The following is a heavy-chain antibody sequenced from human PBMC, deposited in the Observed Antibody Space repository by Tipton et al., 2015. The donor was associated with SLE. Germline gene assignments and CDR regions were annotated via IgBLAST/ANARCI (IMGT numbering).Heavy chain of an antibody. D-gene: IGHD1-7*01. Sequence: TLSLTCTVSGGSVSSSSQYWAWFRQPPGKGLAWIGSIYYTGTTTYYNSFLKSRVTMSVDTSKNQFSLNLTSVTAADTAVYYCARVLTGTSTFDYWGQGTLVTVSS. CDR2: IYYTGTTT. CDR1: GGSVSSSSQY. CDR3: ARVLTGTSTFDY. V-gene: IGHV4-39*07. J-gene: IGHJ4*02.